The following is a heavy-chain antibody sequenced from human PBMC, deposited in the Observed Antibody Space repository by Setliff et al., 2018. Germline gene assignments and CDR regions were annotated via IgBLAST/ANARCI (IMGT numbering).Heavy chain of an antibody. CDR1: GGSFSDYH. D-gene: IGHD5-18*01. Sequence: SETLSLTCAVYGGSFSDYHWSWIRQPPGKGLEWIGEIDHSGSTNYNPSLKSRVTISLDTSKNQFSLRLSSVTAADTAVYYCARASSYGYDFWGQGTLVTVSS. CDR3: ARASSYGYDF. J-gene: IGHJ4*02. CDR2: IDHSGST. V-gene: IGHV4-34*01.